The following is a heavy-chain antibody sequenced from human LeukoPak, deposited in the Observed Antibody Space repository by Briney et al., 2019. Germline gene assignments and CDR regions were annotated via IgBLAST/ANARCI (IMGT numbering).Heavy chain of an antibody. CDR1: GYTFTRYF. V-gene: IGHV1-46*01. CDR2: INPSGGST. J-gene: IGHJ3*02. D-gene: IGHD5-18*01. Sequence: GASVKVSCKASGYTFTRYFMHWVRQAPGQGFEWMGIINPSGGSTNYAQKFQGRVTMTRDTSTSTVYMEVSSLRSEDTAVYYCARDSYGYGGAFDIWGQGTMVTVSS. CDR3: ARDSYGYGGAFDI.